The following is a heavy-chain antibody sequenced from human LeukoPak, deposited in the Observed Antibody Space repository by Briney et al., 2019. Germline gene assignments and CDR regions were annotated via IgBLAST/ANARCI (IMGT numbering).Heavy chain of an antibody. V-gene: IGHV3-74*01. J-gene: IGHJ4*02. CDR3: VRRYGSGSSYYFDY. CDR1: GFTFSSYW. D-gene: IGHD3-10*01. Sequence: GGSLRLSCAASGFTFSSYWMHWVRQAPGRGLVWVSRINTDGSSTSYADSVNGRFTISRDNAKNTLYLQMNSLRAEDTAVYYCVRRYGSGSSYYFDYWGQGTLVTVSS. CDR2: INTDGSST.